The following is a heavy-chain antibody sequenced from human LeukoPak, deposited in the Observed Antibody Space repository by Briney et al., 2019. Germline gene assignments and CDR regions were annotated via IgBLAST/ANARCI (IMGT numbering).Heavy chain of an antibody. CDR3: ARGSTSCYGGACYNWFDP. CDR2: IYSGGST. J-gene: IGHJ5*02. V-gene: IGHV3-53*01. CDR1: GFTVSSNY. D-gene: IGHD2-2*01. Sequence: GGSLRLSCAASGFTVSSNYMSWVRQAPGKGLEWVSVIYSGGSTYYADSVKGRFTISRDNSKNTLYLQMNSLRAEDTAVYYCARGSTSCYGGACYNWFDPWGQGTLVTVSS.